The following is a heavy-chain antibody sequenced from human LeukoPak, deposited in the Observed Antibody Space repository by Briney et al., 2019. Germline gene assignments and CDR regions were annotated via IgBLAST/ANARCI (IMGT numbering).Heavy chain of an antibody. CDR3: ARDVRGRTPLKLGMKWFDP. CDR2: ISDSGDTR. CDR1: GFTFSDYY. Sequence: GGSLRLSCAASGFTFSDYYMSWIRQGPGKGLEWLTYISDSGDTRKYADSVTGRFTISRDNAKNSVFLQMNSLRADDSGVYYCARDVRGRTPLKLGMKWFDPWGQGTRVTVSS. V-gene: IGHV3-11*01. D-gene: IGHD7-27*01. J-gene: IGHJ5*02.